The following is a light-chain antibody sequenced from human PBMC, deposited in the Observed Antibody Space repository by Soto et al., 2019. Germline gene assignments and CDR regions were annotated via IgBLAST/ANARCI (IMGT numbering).Light chain of an antibody. Sequence: EIVLTQSPGTLSLSPGERATLSCRASQSVSTFLAWYQQKPGQAPRLLSYDVSKRAPGIPARFSGSGSGTDCTLTISSLEPEDFAVYYCQQNSNWQGSFGRGTKVDIK. CDR1: QSVSTF. CDR3: QQNSNWQGS. J-gene: IGKJ1*01. CDR2: DVS. V-gene: IGKV3D-11*02.